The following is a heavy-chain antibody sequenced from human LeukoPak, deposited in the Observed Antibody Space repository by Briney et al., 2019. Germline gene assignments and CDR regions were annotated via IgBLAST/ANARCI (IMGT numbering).Heavy chain of an antibody. J-gene: IGHJ6*03. D-gene: IGHD5-12*01. Sequence: SETLPLTCIVSGYSISSGYYWGWIRQPPGKGLEWIGNIYHSGSTYYNPSLKSRVTISVDTSKNQVCLKLRSVTAADTAVYYCARTTEGYAGGPGYSYYYSMDVWGKGTTVTISS. CDR2: IYHSGST. V-gene: IGHV4-38-2*02. CDR3: ARTTEGYAGGPGYSYYYSMDV. CDR1: GYSISSGYY.